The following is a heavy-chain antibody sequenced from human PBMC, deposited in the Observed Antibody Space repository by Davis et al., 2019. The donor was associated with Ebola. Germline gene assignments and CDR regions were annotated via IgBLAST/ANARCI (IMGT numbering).Heavy chain of an antibody. Sequence: ASVKVSCKASGYSFADCAINWVRQAPGQGLEWMGWIATNTGHPMYAQGFTGRFVFSLDTSVSTAYLQISSLKAEDTAVYYCAKHGSGWYFDWGQGTLVTVSS. D-gene: IGHD6-19*01. V-gene: IGHV7-4-1*02. CDR2: IATNTGHP. J-gene: IGHJ4*02. CDR1: GYSFADCA. CDR3: AKHGSGWYFD.